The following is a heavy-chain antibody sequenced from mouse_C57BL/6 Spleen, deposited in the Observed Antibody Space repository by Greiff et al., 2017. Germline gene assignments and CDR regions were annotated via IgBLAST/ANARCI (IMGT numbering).Heavy chain of an antibody. D-gene: IGHD1-1*01. J-gene: IGHJ4*01. CDR3: ARSGYYGSSYYAMDY. CDR1: GYTFTSYW. Sequence: VQLQQPGAELVKPGASVKMSCKASGYTFTSYWITWVKQRPGQGLEWIGDIYPGSGSTNYNEKFKSKATLTVDTSSSTGYMQLSSLTSEDSAVYYCARSGYYGSSYYAMDYWGQGTSVTVSS. CDR2: IYPGSGST. V-gene: IGHV1-55*01.